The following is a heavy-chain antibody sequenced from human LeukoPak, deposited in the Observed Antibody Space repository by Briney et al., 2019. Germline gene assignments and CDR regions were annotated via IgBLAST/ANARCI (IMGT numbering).Heavy chain of an antibody. J-gene: IGHJ4*02. Sequence: GGSLRLSCAASGFTFSSYAMSWVRQAPGKGLELVSGISGSGGTTYYADSVKGRFTISRDNSKNTLYLQLNSLRAEDTAVYYCARVGNYYDSSGYYLSFDYWGQGTLVTVSS. D-gene: IGHD3-22*01. V-gene: IGHV3-23*01. CDR1: GFTFSSYA. CDR3: ARVGNYYDSSGYYLSFDY. CDR2: ISGSGGTT.